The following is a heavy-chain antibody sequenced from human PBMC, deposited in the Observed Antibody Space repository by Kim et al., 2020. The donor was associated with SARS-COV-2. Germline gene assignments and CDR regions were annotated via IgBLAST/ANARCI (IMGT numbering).Heavy chain of an antibody. J-gene: IGHJ4*02. V-gene: IGHV4-34*01. CDR3: ARGSRDGYNC. D-gene: IGHD5-12*01. CDR1: GGSFSGYY. CDR2: INHSGST. Sequence: SETLSLTCAVYGGSFSGYYWSWIRQPPGKGLEWIGEINHSGSTNYNPSLKSRVTISVDTSKNQFSLKLSSVTAADTAVYYCARGSRDGYNCWGQGTLVTVSS.